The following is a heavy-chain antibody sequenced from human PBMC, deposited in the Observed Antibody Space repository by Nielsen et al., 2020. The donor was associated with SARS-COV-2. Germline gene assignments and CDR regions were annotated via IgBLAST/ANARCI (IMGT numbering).Heavy chain of an antibody. D-gene: IGHD3-22*01. J-gene: IGHJ4*02. CDR3: VRVRDDGYYYDTGPFDH. CDR1: GFTFSNYG. V-gene: IGHV3-74*01. CDR2: INSDGSRT. Sequence: GESLKISCAASGFTFSNYGMNWVRQVPGKGLVWVAHINSDGSRTNYAESVKGRFTISRDNAENTQYLHMNSLRADDTAVYYCVRVRDDGYYYDTGPFDHWGQGTLVTVSS.